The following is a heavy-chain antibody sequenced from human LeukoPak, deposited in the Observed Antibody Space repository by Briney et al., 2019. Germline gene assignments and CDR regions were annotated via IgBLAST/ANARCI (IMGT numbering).Heavy chain of an antibody. D-gene: IGHD3-22*01. V-gene: IGHV4-59*08. CDR2: IYYSGST. Sequence: KPSETLSLTCTVSGGSTSSYYWSWIRQPPGRGLEWIGYIYYSGSTNYNPSLKSRVTISVDTSKNQFSLKLSSVTAADTAVYYCARYYDNSGSLDYWGQGTLVTVSS. J-gene: IGHJ4*02. CDR1: GGSTSSYY. CDR3: ARYYDNSGSLDY.